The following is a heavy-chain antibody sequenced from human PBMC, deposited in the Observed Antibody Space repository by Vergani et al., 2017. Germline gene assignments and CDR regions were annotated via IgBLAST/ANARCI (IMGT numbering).Heavy chain of an antibody. CDR2: ISYDGSNK. Sequence: QVQLVESGGGVVQPGRSLRLSCAASGFTFSSYGMHWVRQAPGKGLEWVAVISYDGSNKYYADSVKGRFTISRDNSKNTLYLQMNSLRAEDTAVYYCAKLYSSGWGGRQDYWGQGTLVTVSS. J-gene: IGHJ4*02. CDR3: AKLYSSGWGGRQDY. CDR1: GFTFSSYG. V-gene: IGHV3-30*18. D-gene: IGHD6-19*01.